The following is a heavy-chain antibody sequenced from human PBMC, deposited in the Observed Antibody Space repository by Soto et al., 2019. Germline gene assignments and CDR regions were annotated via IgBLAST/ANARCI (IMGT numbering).Heavy chain of an antibody. CDR2: LYYSGST. CDR3: ARGQAFWTGYYRMPYYFDY. V-gene: IGHV4-61*01. D-gene: IGHD3-3*01. J-gene: IGHJ4*02. CDR1: GGSVSSGSYY. Sequence: PSETLSLTCTVSGGSVSSGSYYWSWIRQPPGKGLEYIGYLYYSGSTNYNPSLKSRVTISVDTPKNQFSLKLTSVTAADTAIYYCARGQAFWTGYYRMPYYFDYWGQGTPVTVSS.